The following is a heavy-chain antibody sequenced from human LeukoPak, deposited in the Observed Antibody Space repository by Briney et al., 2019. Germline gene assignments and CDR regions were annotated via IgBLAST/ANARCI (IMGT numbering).Heavy chain of an antibody. Sequence: GGSLRLSCTASGFTFGDYAMSWFRQAPGKGLEWVGFIRSKAYGGTTEYAASVKGRFTISRDDSKSIAYLQMNSLKTEDTAVYYCTRGGWFGELGDFVYWGQGTLVTVSS. J-gene: IGHJ4*02. V-gene: IGHV3-49*03. CDR1: GFTFGDYA. CDR2: IRSKAYGGTT. CDR3: TRGGWFGELGDFVY. D-gene: IGHD3-10*01.